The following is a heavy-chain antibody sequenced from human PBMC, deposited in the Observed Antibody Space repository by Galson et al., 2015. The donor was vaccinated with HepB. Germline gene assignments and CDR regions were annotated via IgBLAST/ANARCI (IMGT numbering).Heavy chain of an antibody. CDR1: GFTFSSYS. J-gene: IGHJ4*02. D-gene: IGHD2-2*01. Sequence: SLRLSCAASGFTFSSYSMNWVRQAPGKGLEWVSYISSSSSTIYYADSVKGRFTISRDNAKNSLYLQMNSLRAEDTAVYYCARAELGHIVVVPATTFDYWGQGTLVTVSS. V-gene: IGHV3-48*01. CDR3: ARAELGHIVVVPATTFDY. CDR2: ISSSSSTI.